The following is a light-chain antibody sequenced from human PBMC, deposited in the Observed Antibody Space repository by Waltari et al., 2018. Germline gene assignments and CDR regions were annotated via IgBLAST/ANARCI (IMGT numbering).Light chain of an antibody. V-gene: IGKV4-1*01. Sequence: DIVMTQSPDSLAVSLGERATINCRSSQSVLYSANSKNYLAWDQQKPGQTPKLLVYWASNRESGVPDRFSGSGSGTDFTLTISSLQPEDFVTFYCQQTFSAPFTFGPGTTV. CDR2: WAS. J-gene: IGKJ3*01. CDR1: QSVLYSANSKNY. CDR3: QQTFSAPFT.